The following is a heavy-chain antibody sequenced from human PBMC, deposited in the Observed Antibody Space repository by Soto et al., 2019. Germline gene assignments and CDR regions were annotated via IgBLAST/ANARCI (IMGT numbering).Heavy chain of an antibody. V-gene: IGHV3-30-3*01. CDR3: ARVTEYSSPWGAFDI. Sequence: QVQLVESGGGVVQPGRSLRLSCAASGFTFSSYAMHWVRQAPGKGLEWVAVISYDGSNKYYADSVKGQFTISRDNSKNTLYLQMNSLRAEDTAVYYCARVTEYSSPWGAFDIWGQGTMVTVSS. CDR1: GFTFSSYA. CDR2: ISYDGSNK. J-gene: IGHJ3*02. D-gene: IGHD6-6*01.